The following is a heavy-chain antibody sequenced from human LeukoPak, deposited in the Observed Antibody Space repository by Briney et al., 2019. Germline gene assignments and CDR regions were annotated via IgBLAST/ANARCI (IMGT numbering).Heavy chain of an antibody. CDR3: AKELGYCSGGSCPVGAFDI. CDR2: ISYDGSNK. Sequence: GGSLGLSCAASGFTFSSYGMHWVRQAPGKGLEWVAVISYDGSNKYYADSVKGRFTISRDNSKNTLYLQMNSLRAEDTAVYYCAKELGYCSGGSCPVGAFDIWGQGTMVTVSS. V-gene: IGHV3-30*18. CDR1: GFTFSSYG. J-gene: IGHJ3*02. D-gene: IGHD2-15*01.